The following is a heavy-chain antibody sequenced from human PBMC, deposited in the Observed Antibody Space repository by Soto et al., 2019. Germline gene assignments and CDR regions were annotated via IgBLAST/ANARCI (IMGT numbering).Heavy chain of an antibody. CDR2: TFFTGAT. D-gene: IGHD3-10*01. Sequence: PSETRSLPCAVSGDSVTFGHHYWPWIRQPPGQGLEWIGHTFFTGATNYGPSLKSRVTMSVDTSKSQFSLNLASVTAADSAIYYCARGRSDSSGSSLGRRMDVWGQGTTVTV. CDR1: GDSVTFGHHY. V-gene: IGHV4-61*01. J-gene: IGHJ6*02. CDR3: ARGRSDSSGSSLGRRMDV.